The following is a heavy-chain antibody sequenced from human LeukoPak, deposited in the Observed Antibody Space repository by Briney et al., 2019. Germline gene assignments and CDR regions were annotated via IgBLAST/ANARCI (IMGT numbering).Heavy chain of an antibody. J-gene: IGHJ3*02. CDR2: IYYSGRT. CDR1: GGSISSYY. Sequence: PSETLSLTCTVSGGSISSYYWSWIRQPPGKGLEWIGYIYYSGRTNYNPSLKSRVSISVDTSKNQFSLKLSFVTAADTAVYYCARDFRGSVDAFDIWGQGTMVAVSS. V-gene: IGHV4-59*01. CDR3: ARDFRGSVDAFDI.